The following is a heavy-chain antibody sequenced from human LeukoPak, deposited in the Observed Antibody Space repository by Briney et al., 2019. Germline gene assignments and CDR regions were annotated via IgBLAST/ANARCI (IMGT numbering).Heavy chain of an antibody. J-gene: IGHJ4*02. D-gene: IGHD2/OR15-2a*01. Sequence: GGSLRLSCAASGFIFSNYAMSWVRQAPGKGLQWVSAFSGSGGSTYYADSVKGRFTISRDNSRYTLYLQMNSLRAEDTAVYYCARSGLSRFGFWGQGTLVTVSS. V-gene: IGHV3-23*01. CDR1: GFIFSNYA. CDR3: ARSGLSRFGF. CDR2: FSGSGGST.